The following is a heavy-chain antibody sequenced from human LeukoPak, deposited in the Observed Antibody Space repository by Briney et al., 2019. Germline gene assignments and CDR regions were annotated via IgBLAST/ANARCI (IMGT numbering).Heavy chain of an antibody. CDR3: ARGPLTMVVTPGFDY. Sequence: KPSETLSLTCTVSGGSISSYYWSWIRQPPGKGLEWIGYIYYSGSTNYNPSLKSRVTISVDTSKNQFSLKLSSVTAADTAVYYCARGPLTMVVTPGFDYWGQGTLVTVSS. V-gene: IGHV4-59*01. CDR1: GGSISSYY. D-gene: IGHD4-23*01. CDR2: IYYSGST. J-gene: IGHJ4*02.